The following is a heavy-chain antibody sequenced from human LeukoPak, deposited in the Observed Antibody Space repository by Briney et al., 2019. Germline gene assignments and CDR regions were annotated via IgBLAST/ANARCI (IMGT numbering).Heavy chain of an antibody. CDR3: ARHVMADYDILTGYPDY. V-gene: IGHV4-59*01. D-gene: IGHD3-9*01. J-gene: IGHJ4*02. Sequence: SETLSLTCTVSGGSISGNYWSWIRQPPGKELEWIGYIFYSGTTTYNPSLESRVTISVDTSKNQFSLKLSSVTAADTAVYYCARHVMADYDILTGYPDYWGQGTLVTVSS. CDR1: GGSISGNY. CDR2: IFYSGTT.